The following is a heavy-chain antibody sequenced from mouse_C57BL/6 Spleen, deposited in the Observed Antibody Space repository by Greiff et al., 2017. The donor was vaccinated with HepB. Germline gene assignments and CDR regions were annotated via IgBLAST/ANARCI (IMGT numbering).Heavy chain of an antibody. CDR3: ARGSDDYYTPFAY. J-gene: IGHJ3*01. D-gene: IGHD2-3*01. Sequence: VQLKESVAELVRPGASVKLSCTASGFNIKNTYMHWVKQRPEQGLEWIGRIDPANGNTKYAPKFQGKATITADTSSNTAYMQRSSLTSDDTAIYYCARGSDDYYTPFAYWGQGTLVTVSA. CDR2: IDPANGNT. CDR1: GFNIKNTY. V-gene: IGHV14-3*01.